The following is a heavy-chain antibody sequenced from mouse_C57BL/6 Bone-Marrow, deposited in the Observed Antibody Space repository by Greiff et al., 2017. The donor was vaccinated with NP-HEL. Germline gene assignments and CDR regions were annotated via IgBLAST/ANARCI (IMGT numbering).Heavy chain of an antibody. CDR2: ILPNHGGT. Sequence: EVQLQQSGPELVQPGASVKISCKASGYTFTDYYMNWVKLSPGQRLAWIGDILPNHGGTSYNQKFKGKATLTVDKSSGTAYMELRSLTSEDSAVYYGARAPYYDYDGAMDYWGQGTSVTVSS. D-gene: IGHD2-4*01. CDR3: ARAPYYDYDGAMDY. CDR1: GYTFTDYY. V-gene: IGHV1-26*01. J-gene: IGHJ4*01.